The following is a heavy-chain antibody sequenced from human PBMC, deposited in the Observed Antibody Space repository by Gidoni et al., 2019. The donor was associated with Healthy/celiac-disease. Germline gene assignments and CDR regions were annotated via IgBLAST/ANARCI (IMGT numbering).Heavy chain of an antibody. V-gene: IGHV1-69*01. CDR1: GGPFSSYA. CDR2: IIPIFGTA. D-gene: IGHD3-10*01. CDR3: AREQNYGSGRWFDP. Sequence: QVQLVQSGAEVKKPGSSVKVSCKASGGPFSSYAISWVRQAPGQGLEWMGGIIPIFGTANYAQKFQGRVTITADESTSTAYMELSSLRSEDTAVYYCAREQNYGSGRWFDPWGQGTLVTVSS. J-gene: IGHJ5*02.